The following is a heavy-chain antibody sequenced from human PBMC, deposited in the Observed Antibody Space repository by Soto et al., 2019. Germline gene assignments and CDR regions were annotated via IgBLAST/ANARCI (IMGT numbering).Heavy chain of an antibody. CDR2: ISAYNGNT. CDR1: GYTFTSYG. J-gene: IGHJ6*02. Sequence: QVQLVQSGAEVKKPGASVKVSCKASGYTFTSYGISWVRQAPGQGLEWMGWISAYNGNTNYAQKLQGRVTMTTDTSTSTAYMELRSLRSDDTAVYYWARDTLLEWLVSHSNVMAVWGQGPTVTV. D-gene: IGHD3-3*01. V-gene: IGHV1-18*01. CDR3: ARDTLLEWLVSHSNVMAV.